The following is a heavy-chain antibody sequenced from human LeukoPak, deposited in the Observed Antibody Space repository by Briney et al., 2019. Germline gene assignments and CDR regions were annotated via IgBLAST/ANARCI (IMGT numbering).Heavy chain of an antibody. D-gene: IGHD3-22*01. V-gene: IGHV3-7*01. CDR2: IIQDGSEK. CDR1: GFTFSSYW. J-gene: IGHJ4*02. Sequence: PGGSLRLSCEASGFTFSSYWMGWVRQAPGKGLEWVANIIQDGSEKYYVDSVKGRFTISRDNSKNTLYLQMNSLRAEDTAVYYCAKDFQYYYYDSSGYPASYFDYWGQGTLVTVSS. CDR3: AKDFQYYYYDSSGYPASYFDY.